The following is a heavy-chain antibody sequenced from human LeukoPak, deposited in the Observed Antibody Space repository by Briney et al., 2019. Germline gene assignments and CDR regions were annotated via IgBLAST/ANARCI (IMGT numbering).Heavy chain of an antibody. D-gene: IGHD1-26*01. J-gene: IGHJ4*02. V-gene: IGHV3-53*01. CDR2: ISISGGT. Sequence: GGSLRLSCAASGFTFSNAWMNWVRQAPGKGLEWVSVISISGGTYYADSVKGRFTISRDISKNTVFLQMDSLRVEDTAVYYCTKHGERGTNRFDYWGQGTLVTASS. CDR1: GFTFSNAW. CDR3: TKHGERGTNRFDY.